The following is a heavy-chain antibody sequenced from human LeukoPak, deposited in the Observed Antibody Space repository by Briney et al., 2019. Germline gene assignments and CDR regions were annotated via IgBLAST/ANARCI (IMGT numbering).Heavy chain of an antibody. CDR1: GGSISSGDYY. V-gene: IGHV4-30-4*08. J-gene: IGHJ4*02. CDR3: ARANKYCSSTSCSFDY. CDR2: IYYSGST. Sequence: SQTLSLTCTVPGGSISSGDYYWSWIRQPPGKGLEWIGYIYYSGSTYYNPSLKSRVTISVDTSKNQFSLKLSSVTAADTAVYYCARANKYCSSTSCSFDYWGQGTLVTVSS. D-gene: IGHD2-2*01.